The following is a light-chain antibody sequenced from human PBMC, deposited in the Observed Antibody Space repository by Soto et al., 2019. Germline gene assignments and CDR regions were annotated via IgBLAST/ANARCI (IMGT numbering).Light chain of an antibody. CDR2: DDN. CDR1: NIGSTS. V-gene: IGLV3-21*02. Sequence: LTQPPSVSVAPGQTARITCGGNNIGSTSVHWYKQSPGQAPVLVVYDDNDRPSGIPERFSGFNSENTATLTITRVEAGDEADYYCQVWNISTDHYVFGTGTKVTVL. J-gene: IGLJ1*01. CDR3: QVWNISTDHYV.